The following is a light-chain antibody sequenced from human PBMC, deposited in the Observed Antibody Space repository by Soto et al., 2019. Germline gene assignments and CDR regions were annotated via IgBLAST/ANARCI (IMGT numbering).Light chain of an antibody. J-gene: IGLJ1*01. V-gene: IGLV2-14*01. CDR2: DVS. Sequence: QSALTQPASVSGSPGQSITISCTGTSSDVGGYNYVSWYQQHPGKAPKLTIYDVSNRPSGVSNRFSGSKSGNTASLTISGLHAEDEADYYCSSYTSSSTPVFGTGTKVTVL. CDR3: SSYTSSSTPV. CDR1: SSDVGGYNY.